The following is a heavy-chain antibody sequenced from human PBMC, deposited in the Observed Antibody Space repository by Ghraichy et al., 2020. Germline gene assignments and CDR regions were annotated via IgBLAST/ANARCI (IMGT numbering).Heavy chain of an antibody. D-gene: IGHD5-24*01. CDR2: ISYDGSNK. CDR3: ARDSIHGYNQKGDWFDP. Sequence: GGSLRLSCAASGFTFSSYAMHWVRQAPGKGLEWVAVISYDGSNKYYADSVKGRFTISRDNSKNTLYLQMNSLRAEDTAVYYCARDSIHGYNQKGDWFDPWGQGTLVTVSS. J-gene: IGHJ5*02. CDR1: GFTFSSYA. V-gene: IGHV3-30-3*01.